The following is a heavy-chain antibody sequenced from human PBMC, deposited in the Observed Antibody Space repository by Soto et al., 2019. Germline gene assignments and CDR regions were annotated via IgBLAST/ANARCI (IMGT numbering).Heavy chain of an antibody. CDR2: ISGSGGST. CDR1: GFTFSSYA. V-gene: IGHV3-23*01. CDR3: AAIRGVITYENY. J-gene: IGHJ4*02. Sequence: GGSLRLSCAASGFTFSSYAMSWVRQAPGKGLEWVSAISGSGGSTYYADSVKGRFTISRDNSKNTLYLQMNSLRAEDTAVYYCAAIRGVITYENYWGQGTLVTVSS. D-gene: IGHD3-10*01.